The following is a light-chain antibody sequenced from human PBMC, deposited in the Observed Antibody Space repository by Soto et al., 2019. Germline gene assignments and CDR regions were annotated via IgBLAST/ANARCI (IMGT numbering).Light chain of an antibody. CDR1: YIETKG. CDR3: QVWDSSSDHDG. J-gene: IGLJ1*01. V-gene: IGLV3-21*02. Sequence: SYELTQPPSVSVAPGQTASVSCGGDYIETKGVHWYQQKPGQAPVLVVYDDSARPSGIPERFSGSTSGNTATLTISRVEAGDEADYYCQVWDSSSDHDGFATGTKVTVL. CDR2: DDS.